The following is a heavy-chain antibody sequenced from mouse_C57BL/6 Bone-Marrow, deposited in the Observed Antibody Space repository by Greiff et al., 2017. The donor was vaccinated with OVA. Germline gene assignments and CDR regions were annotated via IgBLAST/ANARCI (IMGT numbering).Heavy chain of an antibody. CDR1: GYTFTDYY. D-gene: IGHD1-1*01. Sequence: EVQLQQSGPVLVKPGASVKMSCKASGYTFTDYYMNWVKQSHGKSLEWIGVINPYHGGTSYNQKFKGKATLTVDKSSSTAYMELNSLTSEDSAVYYCALYYGSSPLFDYWGQGTTLTVSS. CDR3: ALYYGSSPLFDY. V-gene: IGHV1-19*01. J-gene: IGHJ2*01. CDR2: INPYHGGT.